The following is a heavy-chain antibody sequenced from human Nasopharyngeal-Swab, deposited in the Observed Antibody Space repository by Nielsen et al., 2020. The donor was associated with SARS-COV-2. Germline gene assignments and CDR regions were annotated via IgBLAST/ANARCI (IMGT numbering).Heavy chain of an antibody. V-gene: IGHV4-59*01. CDR2: IYYSGST. D-gene: IGHD3-22*01. J-gene: IGHJ2*01. CDR3: ARIRIPGDSSGYYYSPWKNWYFDL. Sequence: SETLSLTCTVSGGSISSYYWSWIRQPPGKGLEWIGYIYYSGSTNYNPSLKSRVTISVDTSKNQFSLKLSSVTAADTAVYYCARIRIPGDSSGYYYSPWKNWYFDLWGRGTLVTVSS. CDR1: GGSISSYY.